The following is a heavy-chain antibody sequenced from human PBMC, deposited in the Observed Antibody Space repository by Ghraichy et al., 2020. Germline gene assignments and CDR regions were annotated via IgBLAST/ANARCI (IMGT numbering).Heavy chain of an antibody. CDR1: GFTFDNYW. CDR3: ARGQSHLLPNNWLDS. D-gene: IGHD2-15*01. J-gene: IGHJ5*01. CDR2: IKQDGSEK. V-gene: IGHV3-7*01. Sequence: GGSLRLSCSASGFTFDNYWMSWVRQAPGKGLEWVANIKQDGSEKDYVDSVKGRFTISRDNAKNSLYLQMNSLRAEDTAVYYCARGQSHLLPNNWLDSGGKGTLATVPS.